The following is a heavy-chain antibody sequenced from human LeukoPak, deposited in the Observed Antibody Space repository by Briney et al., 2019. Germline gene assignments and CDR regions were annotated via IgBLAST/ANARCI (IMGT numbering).Heavy chain of an antibody. Sequence: PGGSLRLSCAASGFTFSSYGMHWVRQAPGKGLEWVAFIRYDGSNKYYADSVKGRFTISRDNSKNTLYLQMNSLRAEDTAVYYCAKLNSYGYGLGTEPDDAFDIWGQGTMVTASS. D-gene: IGHD5-18*01. CDR2: IRYDGSNK. CDR3: AKLNSYGYGLGTEPDDAFDI. J-gene: IGHJ3*02. V-gene: IGHV3-30*02. CDR1: GFTFSSYG.